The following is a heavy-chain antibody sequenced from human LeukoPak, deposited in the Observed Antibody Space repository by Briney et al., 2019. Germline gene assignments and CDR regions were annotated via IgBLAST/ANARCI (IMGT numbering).Heavy chain of an antibody. D-gene: IGHD2-8*01. J-gene: IGHJ4*02. V-gene: IGHV7-4-1*02. CDR2: INTNTGNP. CDR1: GYTFTSYA. Sequence: ASVKVSCKASGYTFTSYAMGWVRQAPGHGLEWMGWINTNTGNPTYAQGFTGRFVFSLDTSVSTAYLQISSLEAEDTAVYYCASFFCINGVCYYLDYWGQGTLVTVSS. CDR3: ASFFCINGVCYYLDY.